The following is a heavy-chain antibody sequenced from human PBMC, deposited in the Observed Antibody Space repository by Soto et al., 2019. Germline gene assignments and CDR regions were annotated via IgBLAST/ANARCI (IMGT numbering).Heavy chain of an antibody. D-gene: IGHD6-19*01. CDR3: AKDQIAVAGEAPAV. V-gene: IGHV3-23*01. CDR1: GFTFSSYA. Sequence: PGGSLRLSCAASGFTFSSYAMSWVRQAPGKGLEWVSAISGSGGSTYYADSVKGRFTISRDNSKNTLYLQMNSLRAEDTVVYYCAKDQIAVAGEAPAVWGQGTLVTVSS. J-gene: IGHJ4*02. CDR2: ISGSGGST.